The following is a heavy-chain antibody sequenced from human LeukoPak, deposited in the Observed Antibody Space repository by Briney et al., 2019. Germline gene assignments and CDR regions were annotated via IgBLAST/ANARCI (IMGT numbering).Heavy chain of an antibody. CDR2: ISGSGGST. CDR1: GFTFSSYS. J-gene: IGHJ4*02. Sequence: HTGGSLRLSCAASGFTFSSYSMNWVRQAPGKGLEWVSAISGSGGSTYYADSVKGRFTISRDNSKNTLYLQMNSLRAEDTAVYYCARESYDSSGRPFDYWGQGTLVTVSS. CDR3: ARESYDSSGRPFDY. D-gene: IGHD3-22*01. V-gene: IGHV3-23*01.